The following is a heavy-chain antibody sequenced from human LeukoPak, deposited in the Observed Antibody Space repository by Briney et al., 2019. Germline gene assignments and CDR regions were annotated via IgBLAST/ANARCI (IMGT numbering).Heavy chain of an antibody. D-gene: IGHD3-16*01. Sequence: PGGSLRLSCAASGFTFSSYAMSWVRQAPGKGLEWVSVISDSGGSTYYADSVKGRFTISRDNSKNTLYLQMNSLRAEDTAVYYCARVNVCPRCHFDYWGQGTLVTVSS. CDR1: GFTFSSYA. CDR2: ISDSGGST. J-gene: IGHJ4*02. CDR3: ARVNVCPRCHFDY. V-gene: IGHV3-23*01.